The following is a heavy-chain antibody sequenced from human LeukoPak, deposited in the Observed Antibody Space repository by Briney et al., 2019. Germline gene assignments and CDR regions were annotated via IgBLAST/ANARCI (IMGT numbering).Heavy chain of an antibody. CDR1: GDSISSSNSY. J-gene: IGHJ6*03. V-gene: IGHV4-39*01. CDR3: ARGRHNYYMDV. Sequence: SETLSLTCTVSGDSISSSNSYWGWIRQPPGEGLEWIGSIYYSGSTYYNTSLKSRVTISVDTSKNQFSLRLNSVTAADTAVYYCARGRHNYYMDVWGKGTTVTVSS. CDR2: IYYSGST.